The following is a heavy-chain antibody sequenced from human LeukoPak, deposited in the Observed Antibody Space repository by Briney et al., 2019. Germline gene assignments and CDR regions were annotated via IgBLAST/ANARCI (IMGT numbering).Heavy chain of an antibody. D-gene: IGHD5-12*01. V-gene: IGHV3-23*01. J-gene: IGHJ4*02. CDR1: GLTFSNSA. CDR3: AKGGKWPRFGPDY. CDR2: VSTSGGT. Sequence: GGSLRLSCAASGLTFSNSAMNWVRQAPGKGLECVSSVSTSGGTYYADSVKGRFTISRDNSKNTVHLQMNSLRAEDTAVYYCAKGGKWPRFGPDYWGQGTLVTVSS.